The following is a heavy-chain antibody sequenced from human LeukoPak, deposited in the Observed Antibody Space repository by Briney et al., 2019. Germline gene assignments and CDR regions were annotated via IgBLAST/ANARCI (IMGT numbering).Heavy chain of an antibody. CDR1: GFTFDDYG. CDR2: INWNGGST. J-gene: IGHJ6*03. V-gene: IGHV3-20*04. CDR3: ARLGQPPEITYYDFWSGYYPSYYYYYMDV. Sequence: GGSLRLSCAASGFTFDDYGMSWVRQAPGKGLEWVSGINWNGGSTGYADSVKGRFTISRDNAKNSLYLQMNSLRAEDTALYYCARLGQPPEITYYDFWSGYYPSYYYYYMDVWGKGTTVTVSS. D-gene: IGHD3-3*01.